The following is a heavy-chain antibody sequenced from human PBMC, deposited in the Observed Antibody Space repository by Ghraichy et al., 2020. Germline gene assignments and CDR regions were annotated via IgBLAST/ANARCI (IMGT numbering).Heavy chain of an antibody. J-gene: IGHJ3*02. CDR2: FYPGDSNT. Sequence: GASLNISCEGSGYTFTTYWIAWVRQMPGKGLEWMGVFYPGDSNTRYSPSFQGQVTISGDKSISTAYLQWNSLKASDTAIYFCARTHYNFLTSSGDAFDIWGQGTLVTVSS. V-gene: IGHV5-51*01. CDR1: GYTFTTYW. CDR3: ARTHYNFLTSSGDAFDI. D-gene: IGHD3-9*01.